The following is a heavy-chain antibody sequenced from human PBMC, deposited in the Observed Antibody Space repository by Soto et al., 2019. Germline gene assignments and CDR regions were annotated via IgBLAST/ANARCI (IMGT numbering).Heavy chain of an antibody. V-gene: IGHV1-3*01. CDR2: INAGNGNT. CDR1: GYTFTSYA. D-gene: IGHD3-16*01. J-gene: IGHJ4*02. Sequence: ASVKVSCKASGYTFTSYAMHWVRQAPGQRLEWMGWINAGNGNTKYSQKFQGRVTITRDTSASKAYMELSSLRSEDTAVYYCARGPGGPDGPGDYWGQGTLVTVPQ. CDR3: ARGPGGPDGPGDY.